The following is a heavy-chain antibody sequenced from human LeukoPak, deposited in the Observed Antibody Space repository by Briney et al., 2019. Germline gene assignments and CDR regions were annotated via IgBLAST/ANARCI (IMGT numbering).Heavy chain of an antibody. CDR1: GGSIIGSH. Sequence: SETLSLTCTVSGGSIIGSHCYWIRQPPGKGLEWIGEINHSGNTNYNPSLKSRVTISVDTSKNQFSLKLRSVTAADTAVYDCARDPTTVVTLPYYFDDWGQGTLVTVSS. J-gene: IGHJ4*02. CDR3: ARDPTTVVTLPYYFDD. V-gene: IGHV4-34*01. D-gene: IGHD4-23*01. CDR2: INHSGNT.